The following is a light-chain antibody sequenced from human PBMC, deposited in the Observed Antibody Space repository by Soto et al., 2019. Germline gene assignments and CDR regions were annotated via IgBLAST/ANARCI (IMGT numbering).Light chain of an antibody. V-gene: IGKV3-11*01. Sequence: EIMMTQSPGTLSVSPGEGATLSCTASQSVNLNLAWYQQKPGQAPRLLIYDASNRATGIPARFSGSGSGTDFTLTISSLEPEDFAVYYCQQRSNWPPIFTFGPGTKVDIK. CDR1: QSVNLN. CDR2: DAS. CDR3: QQRSNWPPIFT. J-gene: IGKJ3*01.